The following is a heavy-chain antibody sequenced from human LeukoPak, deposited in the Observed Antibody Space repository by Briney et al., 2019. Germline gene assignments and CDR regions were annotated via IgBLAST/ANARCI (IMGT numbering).Heavy chain of an antibody. CDR3: ARGPRILAAGSYYFDY. J-gene: IGHJ4*02. CDR2: INVNGGAM. Sequence: PGGSLRLSCAASRFSFKDYYFSWIRQAPGKGLEWVSFINVNGGAMYYADFVKGRFTISRDNAKSSLFLEMNSLRVEDTAVYYCARGPRILAAGSYYFDYWGQGSLVTVSS. V-gene: IGHV3-11*01. CDR1: RFSFKDYY. D-gene: IGHD6-13*01.